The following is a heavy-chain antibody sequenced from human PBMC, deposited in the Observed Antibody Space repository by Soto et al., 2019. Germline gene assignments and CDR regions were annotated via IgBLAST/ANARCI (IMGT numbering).Heavy chain of an antibody. J-gene: IGHJ4*02. CDR2: IKSKTDGGTT. D-gene: IGHD1-1*01. CDR1: GFTFSNAW. Sequence: EVQLVESGGGLVKPGGSLRLSCAASGFTFSNAWMSWVRQAPGKGLEWVGRIKSKTDGGTTDYAAPVKGRFTISRDDSKNTLYLQINSLKTEDAAVYYCTTDLLYNSFGYFDYWGQGTLVTVSS. V-gene: IGHV3-15*01. CDR3: TTDLLYNSFGYFDY.